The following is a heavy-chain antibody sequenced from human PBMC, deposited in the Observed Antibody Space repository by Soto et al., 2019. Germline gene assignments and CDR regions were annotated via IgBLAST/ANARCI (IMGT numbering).Heavy chain of an antibody. Sequence: GGSLRLSCAASGFTVSSNYMSWVRQAPGKGLEWVSVIYSGGSTYYADSVKGRFTISRDNSKNTLYLQMNSLRAEDMAVYYCAREDCTHCYAFDIWGQGTMVTVSS. CDR3: AREDCTHCYAFDI. D-gene: IGHD2-8*01. CDR2: IYSGGST. CDR1: GFTVSSNY. J-gene: IGHJ3*02. V-gene: IGHV3-53*01.